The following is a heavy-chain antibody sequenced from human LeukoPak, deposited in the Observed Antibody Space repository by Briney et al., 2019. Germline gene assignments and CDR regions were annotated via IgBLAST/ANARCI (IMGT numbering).Heavy chain of an antibody. V-gene: IGHV3-30*18. CDR2: ISYDESYK. D-gene: IGHD7-27*01. CDR1: GFSFSSYG. Sequence: GGSLRLSCAASGFSFSSYGIHWVRQAPGKGLEWVAVISYDESYKYYADSVKGRFTISRDNSKNTLYLQMNSLRAEDTAVYYCAKDGLTGVNYYYGMDVWGKGTTVTVSP. CDR3: AKDGLTGVNYYYGMDV. J-gene: IGHJ6*04.